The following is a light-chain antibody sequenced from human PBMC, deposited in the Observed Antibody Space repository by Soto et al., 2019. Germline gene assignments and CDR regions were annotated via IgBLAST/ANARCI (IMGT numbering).Light chain of an antibody. V-gene: IGKV3-15*01. CDR3: QHYNNWLGT. CDR2: GAS. Sequence: ETVVTQSPAILSVSPGERFTLSCMASQSVISNLAWYQHKLGQAPRLLIYGASTRATGVPARFSGSGSGAEFFLTISSLQSEDFAVYYCQHYNNWLGTFGGGTKVDIK. J-gene: IGKJ4*01. CDR1: QSVISN.